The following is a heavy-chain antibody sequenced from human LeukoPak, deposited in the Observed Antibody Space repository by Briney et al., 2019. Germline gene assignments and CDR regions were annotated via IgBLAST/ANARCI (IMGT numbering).Heavy chain of an antibody. CDR2: ISDDGSNK. J-gene: IGHJ4*02. Sequence: GGSLRLSCAASGFTFRTYAMNWVRQAPGKGREWVAVISDDGSNKYYAESVKGQCTISRDNSKNTLYLQMNSLRAEDTAVYYCARAFSTTAFDYWGQGTLVTVSS. V-gene: IGHV3-30*04. CDR3: ARAFSTTAFDY. CDR1: GFTFRTYA. D-gene: IGHD4-17*01.